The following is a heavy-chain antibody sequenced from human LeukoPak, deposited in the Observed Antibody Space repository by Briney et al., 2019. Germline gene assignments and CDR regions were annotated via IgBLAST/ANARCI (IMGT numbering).Heavy chain of an antibody. CDR2: IYYSGST. J-gene: IGHJ4*02. CDR3: ASGHESYYFDY. V-gene: IGHV4-39*07. CDR1: GGSISSSTYY. D-gene: IGHD3-16*02. Sequence: ASETLSLTCTVSGGSISSSTYYWGWIRQPPGKGLEWIGSIYYSGSTYYNPSLKSRVTISVDTSKNQFSLKLSSVTAADTAVYYCASGHESYYFDYWGQGTLVTVSS.